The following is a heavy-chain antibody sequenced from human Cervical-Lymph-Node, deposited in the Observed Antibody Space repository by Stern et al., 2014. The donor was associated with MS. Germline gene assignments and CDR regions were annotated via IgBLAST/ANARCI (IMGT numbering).Heavy chain of an antibody. CDR1: GGTFSSYA. CDR2: FIPVFGTR. CDR3: ARDQAKLVSDGMDV. Sequence: QMQLVQSGAEVKRPGSSVKVSCKASGGTFSSYAISWVRHAPGQGLEWMGGFIPVFGTRNYAQKVQDRVTISADESTSTAYMELSSLRSDDTAIYYCARDQAKLVSDGMDVWGQGTTVTVSS. J-gene: IGHJ6*02. D-gene: IGHD2/OR15-2a*01. V-gene: IGHV1-69*01.